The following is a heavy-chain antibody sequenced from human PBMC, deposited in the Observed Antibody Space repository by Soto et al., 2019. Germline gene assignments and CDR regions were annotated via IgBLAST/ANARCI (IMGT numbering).Heavy chain of an antibody. J-gene: IGHJ4*02. V-gene: IGHV1-2*02. CDR2: VHPDSGGT. Sequence: GASVKVSCKTSGYFFTDHPIQRVRQSPGQGLQWGGWVHPDSGGTNVAQSSQDRVTMTADTSITTAYMDLARLRPDDTAIFYCARGAKGFFPVSGIFFYFDHWGQGTPVTVSS. D-gene: IGHD2-15*01. CDR3: ARGAKGFFPVSGIFFYFDH. CDR1: GYFFTDHP.